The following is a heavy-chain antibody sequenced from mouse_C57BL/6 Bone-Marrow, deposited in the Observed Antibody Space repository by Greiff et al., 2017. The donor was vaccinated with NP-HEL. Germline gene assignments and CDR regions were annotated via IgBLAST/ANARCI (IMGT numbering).Heavy chain of an antibody. D-gene: IGHD1-1*01. V-gene: IGHV1-81*01. CDR3: ARLGYCGSSYEDY. J-gene: IGHJ2*01. CDR1: GYTFTSYG. Sequence: QVQLQQSGAELARPGASVKLSCTASGYTFTSYGISWVQQRTGPGLEWIGYIYRRSGNTYYTEKFKGKATLTADKSSSTAYMELRSLTSEDSAVYFCARLGYCGSSYEDYWGQGTTLTVSS. CDR2: IYRRSGNT.